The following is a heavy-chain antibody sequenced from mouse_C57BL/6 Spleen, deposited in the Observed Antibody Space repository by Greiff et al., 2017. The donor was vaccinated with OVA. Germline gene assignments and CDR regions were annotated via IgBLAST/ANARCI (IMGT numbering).Heavy chain of an antibody. J-gene: IGHJ1*03. CDR3: ARRGNYYGYFDV. V-gene: IGHV1-61*01. CDR2: IYPSDSET. CDR1: GYTFTSYW. Sequence: VQLQQPEAELVRPGSSVKLSCKASGYTFTSYWMDWVKQRPGQGLEWIGNIYPSDSETHYNQKFKDKATLTVDKSSSTAYMQLSSLTSEDSAVYYCARRGNYYGYFDVWGTGTTVTVSS.